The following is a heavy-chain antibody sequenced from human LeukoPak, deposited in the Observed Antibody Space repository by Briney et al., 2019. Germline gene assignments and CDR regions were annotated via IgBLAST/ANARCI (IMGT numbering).Heavy chain of an antibody. J-gene: IGHJ4*02. CDR2: IIPIFGTA. CDR1: GGTFSSYA. CDR3: ARGKYSSGWTDVGY. V-gene: IGHV1-69*06. D-gene: IGHD6-19*01. Sequence: SVKVSCKASGGTFSSYAISWVRQAPGQGLEWMGGIIPIFGTANYAQKFQGRVTITADKSTSTAYMELSSLRSEDTAVHYCARGKYSSGWTDVGYWGQGTLVTVSS.